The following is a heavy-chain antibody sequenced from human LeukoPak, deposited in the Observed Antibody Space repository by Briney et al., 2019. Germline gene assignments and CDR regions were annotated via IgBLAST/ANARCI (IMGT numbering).Heavy chain of an antibody. V-gene: IGHV3-15*01. D-gene: IGHD3-22*01. CDR2: IRSNSDGGTI. J-gene: IGHJ5*02. CDR1: GFTFGDYA. Sequence: KPGRSLRLSCTASGFTFGDYAMSWFRQAPGKGLEWVGRIRSNSDGGTIDYAAPVKGRFALSRDDSKNTLYLQMNSLQTEDTAVYYCATDFYDTTWGQGTLVTVSS. CDR3: ATDFYDTT.